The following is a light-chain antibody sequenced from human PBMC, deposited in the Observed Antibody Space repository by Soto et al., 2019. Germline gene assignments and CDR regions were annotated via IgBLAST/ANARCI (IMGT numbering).Light chain of an antibody. CDR2: DAS. J-gene: IGKJ1*01. CDR1: QSVSSSY. Sequence: DIVFTQSPGTLSLSPGERATLSCRASQSVSSSYLVWYQQKPGQAPRLLIYDASNRATGIPARFSGSGSGTDFTLTISSLEPEDFAVYYCQQRSNWPWTFGQGTKVDIK. V-gene: IGKV3D-20*02. CDR3: QQRSNWPWT.